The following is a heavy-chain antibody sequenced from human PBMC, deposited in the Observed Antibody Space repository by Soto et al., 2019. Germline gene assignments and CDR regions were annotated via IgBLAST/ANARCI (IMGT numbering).Heavy chain of an antibody. CDR3: ARTITYYDFWSGYYTKLHFDY. V-gene: IGHV4-34*01. D-gene: IGHD3-3*01. Sequence: AETLSLTCSVYGGSFSGYYWSWIRQPPGKGLEWIGEINHSGSTNYNPSLKSRVTISVDTSKNQFSLKLSSVTAADTAVYYCARTITYYDFWSGYYTKLHFDYWGPGTLVTVPS. CDR1: GGSFSGYY. CDR2: INHSGST. J-gene: IGHJ4*02.